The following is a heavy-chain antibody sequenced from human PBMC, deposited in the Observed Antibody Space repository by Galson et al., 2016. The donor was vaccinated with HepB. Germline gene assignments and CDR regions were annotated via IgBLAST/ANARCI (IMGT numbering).Heavy chain of an antibody. CDR1: GFAFSGYA. Sequence: SLRLSCAASGFAFSGYAMTWVRQAPGKGLEWVSAISASGGETFYGDPARGRFSISRDNYRNTLYLEMNSLRLEDTAKYYCAKELRFGESAIDYWGQGILVTVSS. V-gene: IGHV3-23*01. J-gene: IGHJ4*02. CDR2: ISASGGET. CDR3: AKELRFGESAIDY. D-gene: IGHD3-10*01.